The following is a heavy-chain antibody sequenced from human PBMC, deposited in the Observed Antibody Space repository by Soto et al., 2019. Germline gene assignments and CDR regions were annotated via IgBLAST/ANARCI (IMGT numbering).Heavy chain of an antibody. V-gene: IGHV1-69*12. CDR2: IIPIFGTA. CDR3: ARYLGYCANGVCLNWFDP. J-gene: IGHJ5*02. CDR1: GGTFSSYA. Sequence: QVQLVQSGAEVKTPGSSVKVSCKDSGGTFSSYAISWVRQAPGQGLEWMGGIIPIFGTANYAQKFQGRVTSTADESKSTAYMELSSLRAEDTAVYYCARYLGYCANGVCLNWFDPLGQGTLVTVSS. D-gene: IGHD2-8*01.